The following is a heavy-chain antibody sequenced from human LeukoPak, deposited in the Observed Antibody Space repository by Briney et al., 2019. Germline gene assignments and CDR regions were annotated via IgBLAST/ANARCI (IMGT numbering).Heavy chain of an antibody. Sequence: PGGSLRLSCAASGFTFSDHYMDWVRQAPGKGLEWVGRTRNKANSYTTEYAASVKGRFTISRDDSKSSLYLQMNSLKTEDTAVYYCARGPYDYVWGSPYYYYGMDVWGQGTTVTVSS. D-gene: IGHD3-16*01. CDR2: TRNKANSYTT. CDR1: GFTFSDHY. V-gene: IGHV3-72*01. CDR3: ARGPYDYVWGSPYYYYGMDV. J-gene: IGHJ6*02.